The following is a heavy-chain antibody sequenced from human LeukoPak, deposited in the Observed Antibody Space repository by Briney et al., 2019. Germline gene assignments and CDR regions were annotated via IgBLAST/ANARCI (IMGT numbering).Heavy chain of an antibody. J-gene: IGHJ5*02. Sequence: PSKTLSLTCAVSGYSISSGYYWGWIRQPPGKGLEWIGDMYHSGSTYYNPSLKSRVTISVDTSKNQFSLKLSSVTAADTAVYYCARGAYSSSSLVWFDPWGQGTLVTVSS. V-gene: IGHV4-38-2*01. CDR2: MYHSGST. CDR1: GYSISSGYY. CDR3: ARGAYSSSSLVWFDP. D-gene: IGHD6-6*01.